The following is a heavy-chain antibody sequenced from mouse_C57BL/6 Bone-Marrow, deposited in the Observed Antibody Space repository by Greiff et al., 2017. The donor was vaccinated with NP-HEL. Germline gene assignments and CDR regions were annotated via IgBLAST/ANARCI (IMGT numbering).Heavy chain of an antibody. CDR3: ARWVYNNYDDGDSYFEV. D-gene: IGHD2-4*01. Sequence: EVQLKQSGPELVKPGASVKLPCKASGYTFTDYNMDWVKQSHGKSLEWIGDINPNTGGTTYNQKFKGKATLTVDQSSSTAYMELRRLTSEDTAVYYCARWVYNNYDDGDSYFEVWGTGTTVTVSS. CDR1: GYTFTDYN. CDR2: INPNTGGT. V-gene: IGHV1-18*01. J-gene: IGHJ1*03.